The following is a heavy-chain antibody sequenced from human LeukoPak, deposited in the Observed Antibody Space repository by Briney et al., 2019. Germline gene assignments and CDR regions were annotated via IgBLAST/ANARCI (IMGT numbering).Heavy chain of an antibody. CDR2: MNPNSGNT. CDR3: ARGQLSGSGWYFDY. CDR1: GYIFTSYD. J-gene: IGHJ4*02. Sequence: ASVKVSCKASGYIFTSYDINWVRQATGQGLEWMGWMNPNSGNTGYAQKFQGRVTMTRNASISTAYMELSSLRSEDTAVYYCARGQLSGSGWYFDYWGQGTLVTVSS. D-gene: IGHD6-19*01. V-gene: IGHV1-8*01.